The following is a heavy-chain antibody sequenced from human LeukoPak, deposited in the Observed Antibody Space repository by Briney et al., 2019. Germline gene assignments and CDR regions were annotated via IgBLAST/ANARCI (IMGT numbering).Heavy chain of an antibody. CDR3: ARSQNYYGSGDY. CDR2: IYYTGKT. D-gene: IGHD3-10*01. J-gene: IGHJ4*02. V-gene: IGHV4-59*01. Sequence: SETLSLTCTVSGGSISGYYWSWLRQPPGKALEWIGYIYYTGKTYYNPSLEGRVTILVDTSRNHFSVKLSSVTAADTAVYYCARSQNYYGSGDYWSQGTLVTVSS. CDR1: GGSISGYY.